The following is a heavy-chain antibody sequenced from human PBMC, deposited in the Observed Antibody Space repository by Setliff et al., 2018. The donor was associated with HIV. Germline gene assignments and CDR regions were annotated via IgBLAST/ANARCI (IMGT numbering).Heavy chain of an antibody. CDR1: GGIISSDSFF. CDR2: ISATGST. CDR3: ARERGPTQDYYYGSGSYIDY. V-gene: IGHV4-61*10. Sequence: SETLSLTCTVSGGIISSDSFFWSWIRQPAGKGLEWIGHISATGSTNYNPSLKSRVNMSLDTSKNQFSLKLSSVTAADTAVYYCARERGPTQDYYYGSGSYIDYWGQGTLVTVSS. J-gene: IGHJ4*02. D-gene: IGHD3-10*01.